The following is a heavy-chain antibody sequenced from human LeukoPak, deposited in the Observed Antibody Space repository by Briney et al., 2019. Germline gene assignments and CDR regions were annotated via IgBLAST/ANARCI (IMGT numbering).Heavy chain of an antibody. CDR2: ISGLANTI. D-gene: IGHD2-2*01. CDR1: GFTFSDYY. CDR3: AREKGYCTTTSCYRTGGFDY. V-gene: IGHV3-11*01. Sequence: GGSLRLSCAASGFTFSDYYMSWVRQAPGKGLEWVSYISGLANTIHYADSMKGRFTISRDNARNSVYLQMNCLRVDDTAVYYCAREKGYCTTTSCYRTGGFDYWGQGTLVTVSS. J-gene: IGHJ4*02.